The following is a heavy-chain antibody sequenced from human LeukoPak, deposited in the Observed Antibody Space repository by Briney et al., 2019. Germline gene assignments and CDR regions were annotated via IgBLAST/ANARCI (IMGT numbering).Heavy chain of an antibody. V-gene: IGHV5-51*01. CDR3: ARHIPSTGPGEYYMDV. CDR1: GYDFPTYW. J-gene: IGHJ6*04. D-gene: IGHD2/OR15-2a*01. Sequence: GESLNISCQASGYDFPTYWFGWVRQLPGKGLEWMGVIYPDDSDTKYNPSFQGQVTISVDKSISTGYLQWSSLKASDTAMYYCARHIPSTGPGEYYMDVWGRGTTVIVS. CDR2: IYPDDSDT.